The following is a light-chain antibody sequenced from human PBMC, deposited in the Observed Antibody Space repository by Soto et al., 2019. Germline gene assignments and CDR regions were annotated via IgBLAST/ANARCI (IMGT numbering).Light chain of an antibody. J-gene: IGLJ1*01. CDR2: DVT. CDR3: ISFTSRHIYV. Sequence: QSVLTQPASVSGSPGQSITISCTGTSSDVGGYNYVSWYQQHPGRAPKLIIYDVTNRPSGISNRFSGSKSGNTASLTISGLQTEDEVDYYCISFTSRHIYVFGTGTKVTVL. V-gene: IGLV2-14*03. CDR1: SSDVGGYNY.